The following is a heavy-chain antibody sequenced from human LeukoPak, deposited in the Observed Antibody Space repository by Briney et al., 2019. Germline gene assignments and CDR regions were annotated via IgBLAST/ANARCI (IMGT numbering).Heavy chain of an antibody. CDR2: INHSGST. CDR1: GGSFSGYY. V-gene: IGHV4-34*01. J-gene: IGHJ3*02. CDR3: ARLPGIAVVNDAFDI. Sequence: PSETLSLTCAVYGGSFSGYYWSWIRQPPGKGLEWIGEINHSGSTNYNPSIKSRVTISVDTSKNQFSLKLSSVTAADTAVYYCARLPGIAVVNDAFDIWGQGTMVTVSS. D-gene: IGHD6-19*01.